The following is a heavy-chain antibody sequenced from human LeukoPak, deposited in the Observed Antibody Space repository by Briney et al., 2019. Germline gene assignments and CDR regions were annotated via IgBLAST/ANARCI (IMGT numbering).Heavy chain of an antibody. D-gene: IGHD1-26*01. CDR2: FDPEDGER. CDR3: ARDVGIVGATTPDY. Sequence: GASVKVSCKVSGYTLTELSMHWVRQAPGKGLEWMGGFDPEDGERIYAQKSQGRVTMTEDTSTDTAYMALTSLRSEDTAVYYCARDVGIVGATTPDYWGQGTLVTVSS. V-gene: IGHV1-24*01. J-gene: IGHJ4*02. CDR1: GYTLTELS.